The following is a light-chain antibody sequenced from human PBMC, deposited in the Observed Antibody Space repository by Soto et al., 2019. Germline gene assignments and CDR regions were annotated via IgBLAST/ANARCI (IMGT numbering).Light chain of an antibody. CDR2: LGS. CDR1: QSLPHSNGYNY. J-gene: IGKJ2*01. V-gene: IGKV2-28*01. Sequence: DIVMTQSPLSLPVTPGEPASISCRSSQSLPHSNGYNYLDWYLQKPGQSPQLLIYLGSNRASGVPDRFSGSGSGTDFTLKISRVEAEDVGVYYCMQALQTGYTFGQGTKLEIK. CDR3: MQALQTGYT.